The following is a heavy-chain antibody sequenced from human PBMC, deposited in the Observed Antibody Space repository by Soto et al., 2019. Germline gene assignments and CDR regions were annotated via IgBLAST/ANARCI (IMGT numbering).Heavy chain of an antibody. V-gene: IGHV3-30*09. Sequence: MQLLESGGGLGQPGGSLRLSCEVSGFIFKNYAMNWVRQAPGKGLEWVATITYEGRSKYYAESVKGRFAISRDNSKSTLNLQMNTLRVDDSAIYYCAKSSGGSSSMGMDYWGQGTLVTVSS. CDR2: ITYEGRSK. CDR1: GFIFKNYA. D-gene: IGHD2-15*01. J-gene: IGHJ4*02. CDR3: AKSSGGSSSMGMDY.